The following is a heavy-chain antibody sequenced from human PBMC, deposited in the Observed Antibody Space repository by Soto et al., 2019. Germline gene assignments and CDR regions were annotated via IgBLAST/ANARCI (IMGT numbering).Heavy chain of an antibody. D-gene: IGHD2-2*02. CDR1: GGTFSSYA. CDR3: ARANGDIVLVPAAISACWFDP. Sequence: QVQLVQSGAEVKKPGSSVKVSCKASGGTFSSYAISWVRQAPGQGLEWMGGIIPIFGTANYAQKFQGRVTISGDESTSTAYMELGSLRSEDTAVYYCARANGDIVLVPAAISACWFDPWGQGTMVTVFS. CDR2: IIPIFGTA. J-gene: IGHJ5*02. V-gene: IGHV1-69*12.